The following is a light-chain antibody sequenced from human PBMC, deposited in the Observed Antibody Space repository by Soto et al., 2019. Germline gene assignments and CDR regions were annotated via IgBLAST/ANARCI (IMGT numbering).Light chain of an antibody. V-gene: IGLV1-40*01. Sequence: QSVLTQPPSVSGAPGQRVTISCTGSGSNIGAGFDVHWYQQLPGTAPKVLIYGNINRPSGVPDRFSGSKSGTSASLAITGLQPEDEADYYCQSYDISLSGYVFGPGTKLTVL. CDR2: GNI. CDR3: QSYDISLSGYV. CDR1: GSNIGAGFD. J-gene: IGLJ1*01.